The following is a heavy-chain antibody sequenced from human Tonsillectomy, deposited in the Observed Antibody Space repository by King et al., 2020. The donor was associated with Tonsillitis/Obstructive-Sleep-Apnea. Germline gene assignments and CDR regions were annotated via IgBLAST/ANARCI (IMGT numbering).Heavy chain of an antibody. V-gene: IGHV3-20*04. CDR1: GFTFDDYG. J-gene: IGHJ6*03. CDR2: INWNGGST. Sequence: VQLVESGGGVVRPGGSLRLSCAASGFTFDDYGMSWVRQAPGKGLEWVSDINWNGGSTGYADSVKGRFTISRDNAKNSLYLQMNSLRAEDTALYYCARGGYCSSISCYRPPPPMDVWGKGTTVTVSS. D-gene: IGHD2-2*02. CDR3: ARGGYCSSISCYRPPPPMDV.